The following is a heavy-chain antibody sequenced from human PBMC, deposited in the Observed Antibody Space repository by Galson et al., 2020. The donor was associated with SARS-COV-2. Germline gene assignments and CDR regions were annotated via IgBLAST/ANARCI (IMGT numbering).Heavy chain of an antibody. Sequence: SETLSLTCTVSGGSISSRNYYWGWIRQPPGKGLEWIGTIYYSGSTYYKSSLKSRVTITVDTSKNQVSLKLSSVTAADTAVYYCARLSSLALRVPTAQIWGDHYYALDVWGQGTTVTVSS. CDR2: IYYSGST. V-gene: IGHV4-39*01. CDR1: GGSISSRNYY. CDR3: ARLSSLALRVPTAQIWGDHYYALDV. J-gene: IGHJ6*02. D-gene: IGHD2-2*01.